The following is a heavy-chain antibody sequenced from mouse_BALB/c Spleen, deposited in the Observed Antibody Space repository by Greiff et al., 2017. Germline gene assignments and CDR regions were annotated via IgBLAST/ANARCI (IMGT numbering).Heavy chain of an antibody. CDR2: INSNGGST. V-gene: IGHV5-6-3*01. Sequence: EVQRVESGGGLVQPGGSLKLSCAASGFTFSSYGMSWVRQTPDKRLELVATINSNGGSTYYPDSVKGRFTISRDNAKNTLYLQMSSLKSEDTAMYYCARDHAMDYWGQGTSVTVSS. CDR1: GFTFSSYG. CDR3: ARDHAMDY. J-gene: IGHJ4*01.